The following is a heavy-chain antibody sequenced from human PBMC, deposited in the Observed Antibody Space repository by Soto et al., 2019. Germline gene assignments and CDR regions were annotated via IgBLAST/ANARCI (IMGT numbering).Heavy chain of an antibody. D-gene: IGHD3-22*01. Sequence: TSETLSLTCTVSGGSPSSRGYYWGWIRQPPGKGLEWIGSIYNSGTNYYNPSLKSRATVSEDTSKSQFSLKLTSVTAADRAIYYCVLSSGYYNNWFDLWGQGTLVTVSS. CDR2: IYNSGTN. V-gene: IGHV4-39*01. CDR1: GGSPSSRGYY. CDR3: VLSSGYYNNWFDL. J-gene: IGHJ5*02.